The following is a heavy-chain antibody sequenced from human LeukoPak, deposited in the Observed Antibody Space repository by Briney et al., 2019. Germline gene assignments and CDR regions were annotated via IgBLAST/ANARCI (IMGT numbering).Heavy chain of an antibody. V-gene: IGHV4-34*01. D-gene: IGHD2-21*02. CDR2: INHSGST. Sequence: SETLSLTCAVYGGSFSGYYWSWIRQPPGKGLEWIGEINHSGSTNYNPSLKSRVTISVETSKNQFSLKLSSVTAADTAVYYCARGIPPPDCGGDCYSQTFDYWGQGTLVTVSS. CDR3: ARGIPPPDCGGDCYSQTFDY. J-gene: IGHJ4*02. CDR1: GGSFSGYY.